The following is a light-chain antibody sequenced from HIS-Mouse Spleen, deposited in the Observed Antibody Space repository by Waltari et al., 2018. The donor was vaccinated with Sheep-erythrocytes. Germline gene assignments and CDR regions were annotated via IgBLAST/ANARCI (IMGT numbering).Light chain of an antibody. CDR2: DVS. CDR3: CSYAGSYNHV. J-gene: IGLJ1*01. V-gene: IGLV2-11*01. CDR1: SSDVGGYNY. Sequence: QSALTQPRSVSGSTGQSVPISCTGTSSDVGGYNYVSWYQQNPGKAPKLMIFDVSKRTSGCPDTFSGSKCGNTASLTISGLQAEDEADYYCCSYAGSYNHVFATGTKVTVL.